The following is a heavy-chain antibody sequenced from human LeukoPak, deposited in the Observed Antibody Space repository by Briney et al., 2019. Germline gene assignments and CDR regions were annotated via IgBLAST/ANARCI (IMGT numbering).Heavy chain of an antibody. CDR3: ARGRAPHWYFDL. CDR1: GGSISSSSYY. V-gene: IGHV4-39*07. J-gene: IGHJ2*01. CDR2: IYYSGST. Sequence: RPSETLSLTCTVSGGSISSSSYYWGWIRQPPGKGLEWIGSIYYSGSTYYNPSLKSRVTISVDTSKNQFSLKLSSVTAADTAVYYCARGRAPHWYFDLWGRGTLVTVSS.